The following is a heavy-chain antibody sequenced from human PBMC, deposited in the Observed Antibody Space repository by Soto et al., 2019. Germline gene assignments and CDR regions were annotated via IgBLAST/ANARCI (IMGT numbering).Heavy chain of an antibody. D-gene: IGHD2-15*01. V-gene: IGHV1-8*02. CDR1: GYTFTSYG. J-gene: IGHJ5*02. CDR3: ARGVGGYCSGGSCYLGWFDP. CDR2: INPNNGNT. Sequence: ASVKVSCKASGYTFTSYGISWVRQAPGQRLEWMGWINPNNGNTGYAQKFQGRVTMTRNTSISTAYLELSSLRSEDTVVYYCARGVGGYCSGGSCYLGWFDPWGQGTLVTVSS.